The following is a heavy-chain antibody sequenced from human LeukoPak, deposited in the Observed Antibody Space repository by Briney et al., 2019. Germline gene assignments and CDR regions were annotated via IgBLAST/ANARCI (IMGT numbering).Heavy chain of an antibody. V-gene: IGHV3-48*04. CDR3: ARGNWAEDGYFDY. J-gene: IGHJ4*02. Sequence: GGSLRLSCAASGFTFSSYSMNWVRQAPGKGLEWVSYISSSGSTIYYADSVKGRFTISRDNAKNSLYLQINSLRAEDTAVYYCARGNWAEDGYFDYWGQGTLVTVSS. CDR2: ISSSGSTI. D-gene: IGHD7-27*01. CDR1: GFTFSSYS.